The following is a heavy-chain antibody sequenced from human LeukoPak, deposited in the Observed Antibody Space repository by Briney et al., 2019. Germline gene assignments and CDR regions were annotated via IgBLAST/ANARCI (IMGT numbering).Heavy chain of an antibody. CDR2: ISGSGGST. D-gene: IGHD5-24*01. Sequence: GGSLRLSCAASGFTFRSYAMNWVRQAPGKGLEWVSAISGSGGSTYYADSVKGRFTISRDNSKNTLYLQMNSLRAEDTAVYYCANLNSYYFDYWGQGTLVTVSS. CDR3: ANLNSYYFDY. J-gene: IGHJ4*02. CDR1: GFTFRSYA. V-gene: IGHV3-23*01.